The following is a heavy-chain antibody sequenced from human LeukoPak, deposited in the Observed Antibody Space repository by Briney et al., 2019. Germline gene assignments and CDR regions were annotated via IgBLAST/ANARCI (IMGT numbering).Heavy chain of an antibody. CDR1: GYTFTGCY. J-gene: IGHJ4*02. CDR3: ARSRNSHDYGDYYFDC. V-gene: IGHV1-2*02. Sequence: GASVKVSCKASGYTFTGCYIHWVRQAPGQGLEWMGWINPNSGGTNYAQEFQGRVTMTRDTSISTAYMELRLRSDDTAVYYCARSRNSHDYGDYYFDCWGQGTLVTVSS. CDR2: INPNSGGT. D-gene: IGHD4-17*01.